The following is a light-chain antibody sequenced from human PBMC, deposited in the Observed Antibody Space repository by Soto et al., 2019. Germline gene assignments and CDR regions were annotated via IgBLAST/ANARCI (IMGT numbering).Light chain of an antibody. V-gene: IGLV2-11*01. CDR2: DVI. CDR1: SNDVGIYNY. CDR3: CSYAATSTLV. Sequence: QSVLTQPRSVSGSPGQSVTTSCIGTSNDVGIYNYVSWYQHHPGKAPKLIIYDVIKRPSGVPDRFSGSKSGITASLTISGLQADDEADYYCCSYAATSTLVFGGGTKPTVL. J-gene: IGLJ3*02.